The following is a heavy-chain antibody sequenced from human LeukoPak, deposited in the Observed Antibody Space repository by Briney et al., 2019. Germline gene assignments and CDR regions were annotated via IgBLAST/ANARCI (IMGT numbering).Heavy chain of an antibody. D-gene: IGHD3/OR15-3a*01. CDR1: GYTFTSYY. CDR2: ISSSSSTI. J-gene: IGHJ4*02. Sequence: SCKASGYTFTSYYMHWVRQAPGKGLEWVSYISSSSSTIYYADSVKGRFTISRDNAKNSLYLQMNSLRAEDTAVYYCARDLAGTGYDYWGQGTLVTVSS. V-gene: IGHV3-48*01. CDR3: ARDLAGTGYDY.